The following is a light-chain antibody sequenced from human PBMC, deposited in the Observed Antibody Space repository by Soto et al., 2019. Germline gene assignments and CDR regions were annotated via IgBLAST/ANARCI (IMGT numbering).Light chain of an antibody. V-gene: IGLV2-11*01. J-gene: IGLJ1*01. CDR3: CSYAGSEV. CDR2: DVT. Sequence: QSALTQPRSVSGSPGQSVTISCTGTSSDVDGYNYVSWYQQHPDKAPKLMIYDVTKRPSGVPDRFSGSKSGNTASLTISGLQADDEADYYCCSYAGSEVFGTGTKVTVL. CDR1: SSDVDGYNY.